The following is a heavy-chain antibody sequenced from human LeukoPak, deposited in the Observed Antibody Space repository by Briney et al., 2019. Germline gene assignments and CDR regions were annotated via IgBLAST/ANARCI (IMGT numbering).Heavy chain of an antibody. V-gene: IGHV4-39*01. D-gene: IGHD3-10*01. CDR2: FYYSGTT. CDR1: GVSIRSSAYY. CDR3: ARRSTTMVRGAQES. Sequence: SETLSLTCTGSGVSIRSSAYYWAWIRQSPGKGLEWIGNFYYSGTTHLNPSLRSRVTIPVDVSNNQISLKLTSVSAADTAVYYCARRSTTMVRGAQESWGQGTLVTVSS. J-gene: IGHJ4*02.